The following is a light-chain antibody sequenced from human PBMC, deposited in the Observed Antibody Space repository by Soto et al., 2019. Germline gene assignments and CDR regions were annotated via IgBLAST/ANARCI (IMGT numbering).Light chain of an antibody. CDR1: QSVRSN. V-gene: IGKV3-15*01. CDR3: QQYNNWPPIT. J-gene: IGKJ5*01. Sequence: EVVLTQSPATLSVSPGERVTISCGTSQSVRSNLAWYQQKPGQSPRLLIYGASTRATGIPARFSGSGSGTEFTLTTSSLQYEDFAVYYCQQYNNWPPITVGQGTRLEIK. CDR2: GAS.